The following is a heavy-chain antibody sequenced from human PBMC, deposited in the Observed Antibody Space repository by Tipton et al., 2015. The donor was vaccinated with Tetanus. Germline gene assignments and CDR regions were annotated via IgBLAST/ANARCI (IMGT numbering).Heavy chain of an antibody. CDR3: ARDQLDS. J-gene: IGHJ4*02. CDR2: VSAYNGNT. V-gene: IGHV1-18*01. Sequence: QSGAEVKKPGASVKVSCKASGYTFTSYHITWVRQAPGQRPEWMGWVSAYNGNTNYTQKFQGRLTMTTDASTNTAYLELRSLRSDDTALYYCARDQLDSWGQGTLVTVSS. CDR1: GYTFTSYH.